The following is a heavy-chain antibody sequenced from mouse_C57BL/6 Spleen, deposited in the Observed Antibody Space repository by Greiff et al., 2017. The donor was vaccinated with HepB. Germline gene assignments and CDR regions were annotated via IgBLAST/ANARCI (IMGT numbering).Heavy chain of an antibody. D-gene: IGHD2-3*01. CDR2: IRNKANGYTT. V-gene: IGHV7-3*01. J-gene: IGHJ4*01. CDR3: ARYDDGYPFYAMDY. CDR1: GFTFTDYY. Sequence: EVKLVESGGGLVQPGGSLSLSCAASGFTFTDYYMSWVRQPPGKALEWLGFIRNKANGYTTEYSASVKGRFTISRDNSQSFLYLQMNALRAEDSATCDCARYDDGYPFYAMDYWGQGTSVTVSS.